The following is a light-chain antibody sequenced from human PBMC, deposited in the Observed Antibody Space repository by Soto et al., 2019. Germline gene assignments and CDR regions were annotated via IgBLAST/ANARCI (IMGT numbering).Light chain of an antibody. J-gene: IGKJ1*01. CDR1: QSVSSSY. V-gene: IGKV3-20*01. CDR3: QQYGSSRTWT. Sequence: EIVLTQSPGTLSLSPGERATLSCRASQSVSSSYLAWYQQKPGQAPRLLIYGASSRATGIPDRFSGSGSGIDFTLTISRLEPEDFAVYYCQQYGSSRTWTFGQGTKVDIK. CDR2: GAS.